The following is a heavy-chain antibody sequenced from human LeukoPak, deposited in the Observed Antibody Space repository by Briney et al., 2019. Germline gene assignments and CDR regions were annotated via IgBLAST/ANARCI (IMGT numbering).Heavy chain of an antibody. J-gene: IGHJ2*01. CDR1: GSSVSTFY. CDR3: ARGSTDVYWYLDV. V-gene: IGHV4-59*02. D-gene: IGHD1-26*01. Sequence: SETLSLTCIVSGSSVSTFYWSWLRQSPGTGLEWIGFVHDTGSAAYNPSLKSRVTISLETSKNQLSLMLTSVTAADTAMYYCARGSTDVYWYLDVWGRGTLVTVSS. CDR2: VHDTGSA.